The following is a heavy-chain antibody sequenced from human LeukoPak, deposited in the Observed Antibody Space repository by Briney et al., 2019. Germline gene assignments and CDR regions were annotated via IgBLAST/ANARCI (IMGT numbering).Heavy chain of an antibody. D-gene: IGHD6-19*01. V-gene: IGHV3-48*03. CDR3: VRGAGSGWYFFYNN. CDR2: ISSSGSTI. J-gene: IGHJ4*02. CDR1: GFTFSSYE. Sequence: GGSLRLSCAASGFTFSSYEMNWVRQAPGKGLEWFSYISSSGSTIYYADSVKGRFTISRDNAKNSLYLQMNSLRAEDTALYYCVRGAGSGWYFFYNNWGQGTLVTVSS.